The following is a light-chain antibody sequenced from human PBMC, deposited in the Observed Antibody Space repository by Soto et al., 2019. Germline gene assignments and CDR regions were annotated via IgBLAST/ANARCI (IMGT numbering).Light chain of an antibody. Sequence: EIVLTQSPGTLSLSPGERATLSCRASQSVRDRYLAWYQQKPGQAPSLLIYDTSTRATGVPDRFSGSGSGTDFALTISRVEPEDFAVYYCQQRSNWQGATFGGGTKVEIK. CDR1: QSVRDRY. J-gene: IGKJ4*01. CDR2: DTS. CDR3: QQRSNWQGAT. V-gene: IGKV3D-20*02.